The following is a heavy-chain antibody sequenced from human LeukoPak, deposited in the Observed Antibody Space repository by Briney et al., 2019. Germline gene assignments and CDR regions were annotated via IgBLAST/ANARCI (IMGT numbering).Heavy chain of an antibody. CDR3: AMGATSWSGYSFPKIFQH. V-gene: IGHV3-23*01. CDR2: ISGSGSSI. J-gene: IGHJ1*01. Sequence: GGSLRLSCAASGFTFSNYAGNWIRQAPGKGLKWVSVISGSGSSIYYTDSVKGRFTISRDNSKNTLYLQMNSLRAEDTAVYYCAMGATSWSGYSFPKIFQHWGRGTLVTVSS. D-gene: IGHD3-3*01. CDR1: GFTFSNYA.